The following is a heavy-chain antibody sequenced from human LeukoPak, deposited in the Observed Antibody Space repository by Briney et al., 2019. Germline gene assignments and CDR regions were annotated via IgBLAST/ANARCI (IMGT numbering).Heavy chain of an antibody. V-gene: IGHV1-18*01. CDR3: ARDLAYYDFWSGTTPFDY. CDR1: GYTFTSYG. Sequence: ASVKVSCKASGYTFTSYGISWVRQAPGQGLEWMGWISAYNGNTNYAQKLQGRVTMTTDTSTSTAYMELRSLRSDETAVYYCARDLAYYDFWSGTTPFDYWGQGTLVTVSS. D-gene: IGHD3-3*01. J-gene: IGHJ4*02. CDR2: ISAYNGNT.